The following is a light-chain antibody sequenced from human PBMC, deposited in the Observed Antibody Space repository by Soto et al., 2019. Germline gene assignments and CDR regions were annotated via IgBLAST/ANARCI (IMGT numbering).Light chain of an antibody. CDR1: SSDVGDFNY. CDR3: SSYSSSTTHVV. V-gene: IGLV2-14*03. J-gene: IGLJ2*01. CDR2: DVT. Sequence: QSALTQPASVSGSPGRSVTISCTGTSSDVGDFNYVSWYQHLPGRAPKLIIYDVTNRPSGISYRFSASKSGRTASLTISGLQAEDEADYYCSSYSSSTTHVVFGVGTQLTVL.